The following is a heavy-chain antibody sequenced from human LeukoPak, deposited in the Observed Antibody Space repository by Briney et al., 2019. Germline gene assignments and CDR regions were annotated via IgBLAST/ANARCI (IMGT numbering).Heavy chain of an antibody. V-gene: IGHV3-21*01. CDR1: GFTFSSYG. D-gene: IGHD2-2*01. J-gene: IGHJ6*03. Sequence: PGGPLRLSCAASGFTFSSYGMSWVRQAPGKGLEWVSSISSSSSYIYYADSVKGRFTISRDNAKNSLYLQMNSLRAEDTAVYYCAKAADQYYYYYFYYMDVWGKGPRSPSP. CDR3: AKAADQYYYYYFYYMDV. CDR2: ISSSSSYI.